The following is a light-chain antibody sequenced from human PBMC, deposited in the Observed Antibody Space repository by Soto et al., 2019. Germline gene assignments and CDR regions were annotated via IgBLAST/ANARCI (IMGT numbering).Light chain of an antibody. CDR3: QQYGSLSPLT. CDR2: DAS. CDR1: QSVSSY. J-gene: IGKJ4*01. Sequence: EIVLTQSPATLSLSPGERATLSCRASQSVSSYLAWYQQKPGXAPRLLIYDASSRAIGIPDRFSGSGSGTDVTRTISRLEPEDFAVYYCQQYGSLSPLTFGGGTKVDIK. V-gene: IGKV3-20*01.